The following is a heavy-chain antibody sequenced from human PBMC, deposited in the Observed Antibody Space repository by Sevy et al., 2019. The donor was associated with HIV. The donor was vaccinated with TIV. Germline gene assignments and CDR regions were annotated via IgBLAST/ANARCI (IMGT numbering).Heavy chain of an antibody. D-gene: IGHD4-4*01. CDR3: ARAADYSSHYYYYYMDV. V-gene: IGHV1-69*13. CDR2: TIPIFGTA. CDR1: GGTFSSYA. J-gene: IGHJ6*03. Sequence: ASVKVSCKASGGTFSSYAISWVRQAPGQGLEWMGGTIPIFGTANYAQKFQGRVTITADESTSTAYMELSSLRSEDTAVYYCARAADYSSHYYYYYMDVWGKGTTVTVSS.